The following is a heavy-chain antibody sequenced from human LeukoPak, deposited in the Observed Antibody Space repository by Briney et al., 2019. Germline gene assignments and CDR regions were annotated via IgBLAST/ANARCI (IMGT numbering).Heavy chain of an antibody. J-gene: IGHJ4*02. CDR3: ARPRWIGSFAFGS. V-gene: IGHV3-7*01. CDR2: IDHGGGGK. CDR1: GFTFSSYA. D-gene: IGHD3-3*01. Sequence: GGSLRLSCAASGFTFSSYAMSWVRQAPGKGLEWVASIDHGGGGKYYVDSVRGRFTISRDNAMNSLYLQMSSLRAEDTAVYYCARPRWIGSFAFGSWGQGTLVTVSS.